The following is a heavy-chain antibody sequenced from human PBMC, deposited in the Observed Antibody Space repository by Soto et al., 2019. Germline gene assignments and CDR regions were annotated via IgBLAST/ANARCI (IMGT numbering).Heavy chain of an antibody. J-gene: IGHJ6*02. Sequence: QVQLQESGPGLVKPSETMSLTCTISGDSINNYFWNWIRQTTGKGLEWIGYISYSGSTSYNPSLQSRVTISSDTSKIHFSLKLRSVTAADTAVYYCERARQRDTGRGLDVWGQGTTVTVSS. V-gene: IGHV4-59*01. D-gene: IGHD5-18*01. CDR3: ERARQRDTGRGLDV. CDR1: GDSINNYF. CDR2: ISYSGST.